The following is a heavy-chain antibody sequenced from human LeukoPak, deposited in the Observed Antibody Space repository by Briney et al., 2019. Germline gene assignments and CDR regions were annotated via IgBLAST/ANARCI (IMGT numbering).Heavy chain of an antibody. CDR3: ARDGGDSSGYYWGLGY. Sequence: GGSLRLSCAASGFAFSTYTIHWVRQVPGKGLMWVSRINNDGRSTTYADSVKGRFTISRDNAKDTLYLQMNSLRPEDTAVYYCARDGGDSSGYYWGLGYWGQGTLVTVSS. CDR2: INNDGRST. D-gene: IGHD3-22*01. CDR1: GFAFSTYT. V-gene: IGHV3-74*01. J-gene: IGHJ4*02.